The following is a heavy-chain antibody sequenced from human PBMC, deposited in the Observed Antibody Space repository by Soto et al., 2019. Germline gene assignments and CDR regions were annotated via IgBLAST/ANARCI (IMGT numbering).Heavy chain of an antibody. Sequence: PSETLSLTCTVSGGSISSGGYYWSWIRQHPGKGLEWIGYIYYSGSTYYNPSLKSRVTISVDTSKNQFSLKLSSVTAADTAVYYCARQERVVNSNYYFDYWGQGTLVTVSS. CDR1: GGSISSGGYY. CDR2: IYYSGST. D-gene: IGHD3-3*01. J-gene: IGHJ4*02. CDR3: ARQERVVNSNYYFDY. V-gene: IGHV4-31*03.